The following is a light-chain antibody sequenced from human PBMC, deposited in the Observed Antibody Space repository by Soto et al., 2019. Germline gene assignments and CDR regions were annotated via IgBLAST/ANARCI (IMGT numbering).Light chain of an antibody. J-gene: IGKJ3*01. CDR3: QQYDNLFT. CDR2: DTS. V-gene: IGKV1-33*01. Sequence: DIQMTQSPSTLSASVGDRVTITCRASQTISSWLAWYQQKPGKAPKLLIYDTSNLQTGVPSRFSGSGSGTDFTFTISSLQPEDIGTYYCQQYDNLFTFGPGTKVDIK. CDR1: QTISSW.